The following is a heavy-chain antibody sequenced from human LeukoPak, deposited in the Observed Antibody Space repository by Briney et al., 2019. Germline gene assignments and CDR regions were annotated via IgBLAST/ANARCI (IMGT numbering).Heavy chain of an antibody. CDR2: IKQDGSEI. D-gene: IGHD1-26*01. Sequence: GGSLRLSCAASGFTFSSYWMSWVRQAPGRGGQWVASIKQDGSEIYYVDSVKGRFSISRDNDKNSLSLQMNSLRAEDTAVYYCARGHSGRWFWWFGAWGQGTLVTVSS. CDR3: ARGHSGRWFWWFGA. V-gene: IGHV3-7*04. CDR1: GFTFSSYW. J-gene: IGHJ5*02.